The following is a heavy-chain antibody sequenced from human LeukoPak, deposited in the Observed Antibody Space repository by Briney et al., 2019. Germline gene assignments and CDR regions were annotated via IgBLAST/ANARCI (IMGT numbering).Heavy chain of an antibody. J-gene: IGHJ4*02. CDR2: ISYSGST. CDR1: GGSISNYY. Sequence: SVTLSLTCTVSGGSISNYYWTWIRQPPGKGLEWMGYISYSGSTNYSPALQSRVTILVDTSKNQFSLKVSSATAADTAVYYCARGAYDFSEGYSYYFDYWGQGTLVTVPS. CDR3: ARGAYDFSEGYSYYFDY. V-gene: IGHV4-59*01. D-gene: IGHD3-3*01.